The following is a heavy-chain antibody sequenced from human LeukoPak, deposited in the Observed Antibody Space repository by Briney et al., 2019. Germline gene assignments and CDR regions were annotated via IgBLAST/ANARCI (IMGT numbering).Heavy chain of an antibody. CDR2: IYYSGST. V-gene: IGHV4-59*08. D-gene: IGHD6-19*01. CDR3: ARNPTYSSGWYGWFDP. CDR1: GGSISSYY. J-gene: IGHJ5*02. Sequence: SETLSLTCTVSGGSISSYYWSWIRQPPGKGPEWIGYIYYSGSTNYNPSLKSRVTISVDTSKNQFSLKLSSVTAADTAVYYCARNPTYSSGWYGWFDPWGQGTLVTVSS.